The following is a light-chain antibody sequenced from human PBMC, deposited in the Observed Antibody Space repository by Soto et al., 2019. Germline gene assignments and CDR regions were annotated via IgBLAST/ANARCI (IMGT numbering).Light chain of an antibody. CDR2: DVS. Sequence: QSVLTQPRSVSGSPGQSVTISCTGTNGDIANYNFVSWYQQHPGKAPKVMIYDVSKRPSGVPDRFSGSKSGNTASLTISGLQAEDEADYYCQSYDIHLSASLVFGGGTKLTVL. CDR1: NGDIANYNF. V-gene: IGLV2-11*01. J-gene: IGLJ2*01. CDR3: QSYDIHLSASLV.